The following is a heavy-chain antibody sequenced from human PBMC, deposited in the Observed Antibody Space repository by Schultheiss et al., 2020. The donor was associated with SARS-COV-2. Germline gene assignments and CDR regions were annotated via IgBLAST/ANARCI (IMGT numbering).Heavy chain of an antibody. CDR3: ARDLPQRIAAAGTSEYYFDY. CDR2: ISGSGGST. CDR1: GFTFSSYA. J-gene: IGHJ4*02. D-gene: IGHD6-13*01. Sequence: GESLKISCAASGFTFSSYAMSWVRQAPGKGLEWVSAISGSGGSTYYADSVKGRFTISRDNSKNTLYLQMNSLTFEDTAVYYCARDLPQRIAAAGTSEYYFDYWGQGTLVTVSS. V-gene: IGHV3-23*01.